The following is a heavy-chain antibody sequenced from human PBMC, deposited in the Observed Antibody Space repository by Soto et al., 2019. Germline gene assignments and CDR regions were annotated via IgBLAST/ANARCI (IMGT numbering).Heavy chain of an antibody. Sequence: PSQTLSLTCAISGDSVSSYSAASNCIRQSPSRGLEWLGRTYYRSMWKNDYAVSLKSRITINPDTSKNQFSLQLNSVTPEDTAVYFCARDGESGHTHGYAFFDYWGRGTLVTVSS. V-gene: IGHV6-1*01. D-gene: IGHD5-18*01. J-gene: IGHJ4*02. CDR1: GDSVSSYSAA. CDR2: TYYRSMWKN. CDR3: ARDGESGHTHGYAFFDY.